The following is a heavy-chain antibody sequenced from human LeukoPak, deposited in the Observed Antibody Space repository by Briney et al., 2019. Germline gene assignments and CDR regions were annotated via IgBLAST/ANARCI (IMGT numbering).Heavy chain of an antibody. CDR2: IYYSGTT. D-gene: IGHD2-15*01. Sequence: SETLSLTCAVSGGSISSDGYYWSWIRQHPGKGLEWIGYIYYSGTTYYNPSLESRVTMSVDTSKNQFSLKLSSVTAADTAVYYCARYRDSGGRLAFDIWGQGTVVTVSS. J-gene: IGHJ3*02. CDR3: ARYRDSGGRLAFDI. V-gene: IGHV4-31*11. CDR1: GGSISSDGYY.